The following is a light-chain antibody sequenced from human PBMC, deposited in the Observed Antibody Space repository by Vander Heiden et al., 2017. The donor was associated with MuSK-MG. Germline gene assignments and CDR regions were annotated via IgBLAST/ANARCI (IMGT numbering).Light chain of an antibody. CDR1: SSAVGQYDY. V-gene: IGLV2-14*01. Sequence: QSALTQPASVSGSPGQSITISCIGSSSAVGQYDYVSWYQQHPGKAPKLIIDEITSRPSGVSSGFSGSNSGNTASLTISGREAADEYDYYHDSNANNRVFGGGTKVTGL. CDR3: DSNANNRV. CDR2: EIT. J-gene: IGLJ3*02.